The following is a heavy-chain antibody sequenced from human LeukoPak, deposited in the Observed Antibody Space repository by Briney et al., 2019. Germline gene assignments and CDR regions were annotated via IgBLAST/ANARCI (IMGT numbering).Heavy chain of an antibody. CDR3: AKDPRKVRVSVVPAARYMDV. CDR1: GFTFNSYG. V-gene: IGHV3-30*02. CDR2: IRYDGGIK. D-gene: IGHD2-2*01. Sequence: PGGSLRLSCAASGFTFNSYGMHWVRQAPGKGLEWVAFIRYDGGIKYYADSVKGRFTISRDNSKNTLSLQMNSLRSEDTAVYYCAKDPRKVRVSVVPAARYMDVWGKGTTVTISS. J-gene: IGHJ6*03.